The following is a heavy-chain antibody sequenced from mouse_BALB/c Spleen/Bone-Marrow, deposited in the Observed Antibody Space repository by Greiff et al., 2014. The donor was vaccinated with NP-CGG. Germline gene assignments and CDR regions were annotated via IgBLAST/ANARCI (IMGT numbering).Heavy chain of an antibody. J-gene: IGHJ2*01. CDR1: GYSFTDYE. CDR2: IDPETGGT. V-gene: IGHV1-15*01. Sequence: VQLVESGAELVRPGASVTLSCKASGYSFTDYEMHWVKQTPVHGLEWIGAIDPETGGTAYNQKFKGKATLTADKSSNTAYMELRSLTSEDSSVYYCTRWGLITTAPFDYWGQGTTLTVSS. D-gene: IGHD1-2*01. CDR3: TRWGLITTAPFDY.